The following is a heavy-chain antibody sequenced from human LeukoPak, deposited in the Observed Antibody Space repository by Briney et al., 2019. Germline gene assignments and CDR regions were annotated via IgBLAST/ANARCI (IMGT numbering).Heavy chain of an antibody. V-gene: IGHV4-61*02. CDR1: GGSISSGSYY. CDR3: ARKSGISGSLDY. D-gene: IGHD3-10*01. J-gene: IGHJ4*02. CDR2: IYTSGST. Sequence: PSETLSLTCTVSGGSISSGSYYWSWIRQPAGKGLEWIGRIYTSGSTNYNPSLKSRVTISVDKSKNQFSLKLSSVTAADTAVYYCARKSGISGSLDYWGQGTLVTVSS.